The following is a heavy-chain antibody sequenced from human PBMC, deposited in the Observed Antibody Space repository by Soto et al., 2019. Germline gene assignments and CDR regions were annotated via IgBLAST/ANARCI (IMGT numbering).Heavy chain of an antibody. Sequence: PSETLSLTCTVYGGSVSNRNYYWGWIRQSPGKGLEWIGSVYYRGRRYSKSSVKSRVTISVDTSKNQFSLNLNSVTASDSAVYFCVSQRTSVLTQAYFDYWGPGALVTVSS. V-gene: IGHV4-39*01. D-gene: IGHD2-8*01. J-gene: IGHJ4*02. CDR3: VSQRTSVLTQAYFDY. CDR2: VYYRGRR. CDR1: GGSVSNRNYY.